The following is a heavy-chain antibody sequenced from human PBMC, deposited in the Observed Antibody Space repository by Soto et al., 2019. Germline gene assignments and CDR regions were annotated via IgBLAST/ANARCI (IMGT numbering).Heavy chain of an antibody. Sequence: QVQLQQSGPRLVKPSQTLSLTCAISGDSVSSNSAAWNWIRQSPSRGLEWLGRTYYRSKWYNDYAVSVKSRITITPDTSKNQFSLQLNSVTPEDTAVYYCARDDIVVVPAANHDAFDIWGQGTMVTVSS. CDR1: GDSVSSNSAA. J-gene: IGHJ3*02. V-gene: IGHV6-1*01. D-gene: IGHD2-2*01. CDR3: ARDDIVVVPAANHDAFDI. CDR2: TYYRSKWYN.